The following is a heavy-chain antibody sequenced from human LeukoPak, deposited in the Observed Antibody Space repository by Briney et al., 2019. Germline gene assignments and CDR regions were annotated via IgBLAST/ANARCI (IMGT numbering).Heavy chain of an antibody. V-gene: IGHV1-69*01. CDR1: GGTFSSYA. D-gene: IGHD3-10*01. Sequence: SVKVSCKASGGTFSSYAISWVRQAPGQGLEWVGGIIPIFGTANYAQKFQGRVTITADESTSTAYMELSSLRSEDTAVYYCAREAMVRGVRLFDFWGQGTLVTVSS. CDR3: AREAMVRGVRLFDF. CDR2: IIPIFGTA. J-gene: IGHJ4*02.